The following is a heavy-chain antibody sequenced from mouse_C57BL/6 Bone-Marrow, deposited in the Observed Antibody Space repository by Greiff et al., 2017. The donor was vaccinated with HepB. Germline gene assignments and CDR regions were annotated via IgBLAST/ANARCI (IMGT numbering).Heavy chain of an antibody. D-gene: IGHD1-1*01. CDR1: GFTFNTYA. Sequence: EVMLVESGGGLVQPKGSLKLSCAASGFTFNTYAMHWVRQAPGKGLEWVARIRSKSSNYATYYADSVKDRFTITRDDSQSMLYLQMNNLKTEDTAMYYCVRDGSSYPYWYFDVWGTGTTVTVSS. CDR3: VRDGSSYPYWYFDV. V-gene: IGHV10-3*01. J-gene: IGHJ1*03. CDR2: IRSKSSNYAT.